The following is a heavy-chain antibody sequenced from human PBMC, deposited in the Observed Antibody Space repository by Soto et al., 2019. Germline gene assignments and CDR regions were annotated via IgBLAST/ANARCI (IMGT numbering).Heavy chain of an antibody. CDR1: GGSISSGGYS. CDR2: IYHSGST. CDR3: ARGSRGGYYDSSGYYNEQPFDY. Sequence: SETLSLTCAVSGGSISSGGYSWSWIRQPPGKGLEWIGYIYHSGSTYYNPSLKSRFTIAVDRSKNQFSLKLSSVTAADTAVYYCARGSRGGYYDSSGYYNEQPFDYWGQGTLVTVSS. J-gene: IGHJ4*02. D-gene: IGHD3-22*01. V-gene: IGHV4-30-2*01.